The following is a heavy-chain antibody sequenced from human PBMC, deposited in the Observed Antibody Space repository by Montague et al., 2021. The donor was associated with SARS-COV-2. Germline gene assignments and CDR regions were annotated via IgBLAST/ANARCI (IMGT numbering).Heavy chain of an antibody. CDR1: GFTFSNYA. J-gene: IGHJ4*02. CDR3: ARDRQQWLLGSYFDC. V-gene: IGHV3-23*01. Sequence: SLRLACAASGFTFSNYAMGWVRQAPGKGLEWVSAISGSGGSTYYADSVKGRFTISRDNSKNTLYLQMNSLRAEDTAVYYCARDRQQWLLGSYFDCWGQGTLVTVSS. CDR2: ISGSGGST. D-gene: IGHD6-19*01.